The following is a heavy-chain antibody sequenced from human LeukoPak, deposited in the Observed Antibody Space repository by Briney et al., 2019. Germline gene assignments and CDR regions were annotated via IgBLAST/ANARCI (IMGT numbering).Heavy chain of an antibody. V-gene: IGHV1-46*01. CDR2: INPSGGST. J-gene: IGHJ3*02. Sequence: GASVKVSCKASGYTFTSYYMHWVRQAPGQGLEWMGIINPSGGSTSYAQKFQGRVTMTRDTSTSTVYMELSSLRSEDTAVYYCARAGGDGYNLQDAFDIWGQGTMVTVSS. D-gene: IGHD5-24*01. CDR1: GYTFTSYY. CDR3: ARAGGDGYNLQDAFDI.